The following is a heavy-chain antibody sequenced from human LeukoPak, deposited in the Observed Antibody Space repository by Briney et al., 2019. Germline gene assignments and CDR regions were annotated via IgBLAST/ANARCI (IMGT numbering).Heavy chain of an antibody. J-gene: IGHJ3*02. CDR2: IKQDGSEK. CDR1: GFTFGDYA. V-gene: IGHV3-7*01. Sequence: PGGSLRLSCTASGFTFGDYAMSWFRQAPGKGLEWVANIKQDGSEKYYVDSVKGRFTISRDNAKNSLYLQMNSLRAEDTAVYYCARVAGGAAVDIWGQGTMVTVSS. CDR3: ARVAGGAAVDI. D-gene: IGHD3-10*01.